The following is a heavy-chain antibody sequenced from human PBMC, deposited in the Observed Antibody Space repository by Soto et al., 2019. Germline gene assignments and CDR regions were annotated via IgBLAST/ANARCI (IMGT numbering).Heavy chain of an antibody. CDR2: ISAYNGNT. Sequence: QVQLVQSGAEVKKPGASVKVSCKASGYTFTSYGISWVRQAPGQGLEWMGWISAYNGNTNYAQKLQGRVTMTTDTSKSRAYMELRSLRSDDTAVYYCASCSIAATDPYGMDVWGQGTTVTVSS. V-gene: IGHV1-18*01. D-gene: IGHD6-13*01. CDR3: ASCSIAATDPYGMDV. J-gene: IGHJ6*02. CDR1: GYTFTSYG.